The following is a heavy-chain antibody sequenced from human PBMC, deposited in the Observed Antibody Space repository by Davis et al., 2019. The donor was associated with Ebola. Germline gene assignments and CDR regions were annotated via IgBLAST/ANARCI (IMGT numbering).Heavy chain of an antibody. V-gene: IGHV4-61*01. J-gene: IGHJ5*02. CDR3: AGGSAPGTSDWFDP. CDR1: GDSVSSGSYY. CDR2: IYYSGST. D-gene: IGHD6-13*01. Sequence: SETLSLTCTVSGDSVSSGSYYWSWIRQPPGKGLEWIGYIYYSGSTYYNPSLKSRVTISVDTSKNQFSLKLSSVTAADTAVYYCAGGSAPGTSDWFDPWGQGTLVSVSS.